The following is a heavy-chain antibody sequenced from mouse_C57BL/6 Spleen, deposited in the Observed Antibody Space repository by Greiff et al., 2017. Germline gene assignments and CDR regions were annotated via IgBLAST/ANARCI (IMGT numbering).Heavy chain of an antibody. CDR3: ARQGKSYEGYFDV. J-gene: IGHJ1*03. CDR2: ISSGGSYT. D-gene: IGHD2-3*01. CDR1: GFTFSSYG. Sequence: EVKLEESGGDLVKPGGSLKLSCAASGFTFSSYGMSWVRQTPDKRLEWVATISSGGSYTYYPDSVKGRFTISRDNAKNTLYLQMRSLKSENTARYYCARQGKSYEGYFDVWGTGTTVTVSS. V-gene: IGHV5-6*02.